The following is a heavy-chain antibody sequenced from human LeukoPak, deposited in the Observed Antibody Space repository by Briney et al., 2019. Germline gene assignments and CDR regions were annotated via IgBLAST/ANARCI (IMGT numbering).Heavy chain of an antibody. CDR1: GGSVSSYY. D-gene: IGHD1-7*01. V-gene: IGHV4-59*02. CDR2: IYYIGTT. CDR3: ARGKLLAAAVSRWFDS. Sequence: SETLSLTCTVSGGSVSSYYWSWIRQPPGKGLEWIGYIYYIGTTKYNPSLKSRVTMSVDTSKNQFSLRLSSVTAADTAVYYCARGKLLAAAVSRWFDSWGQGILVTVSS. J-gene: IGHJ5*01.